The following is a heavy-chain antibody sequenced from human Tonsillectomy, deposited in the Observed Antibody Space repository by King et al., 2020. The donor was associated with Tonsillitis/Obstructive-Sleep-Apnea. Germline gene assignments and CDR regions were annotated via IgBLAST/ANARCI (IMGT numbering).Heavy chain of an antibody. CDR3: ARAYSSSWYSPYYYYYYRDV. V-gene: IGHV3-30*04. CDR2: ISYDGSNK. CDR1: GFTFSSYA. Sequence: QVQLVESGGGVVQPGRSLRLSCAASGFTFSSYAMHWVRQAPGKGLEWVAVISYDGSNKYYADSVKGRFTISRDNSKNTLYLQMNSLRAEDTAVYYCARAYSSSWYSPYYYYYYRDVWGKGTTVTVSS. D-gene: IGHD6-13*01. J-gene: IGHJ6*03.